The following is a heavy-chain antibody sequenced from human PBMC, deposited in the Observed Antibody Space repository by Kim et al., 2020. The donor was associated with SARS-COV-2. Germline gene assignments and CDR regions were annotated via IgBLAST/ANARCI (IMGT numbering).Heavy chain of an antibody. J-gene: IGHJ6*02. D-gene: IGHD6-19*01. V-gene: IGHV3-23*01. CDR3: AKGGGWDYFYYGMDV. Sequence: DSVRGRFTISRENTKNTLYLQMNSLRAEDTAVYYCAKGGGWDYFYYGMDVWGQGTTVTVSS.